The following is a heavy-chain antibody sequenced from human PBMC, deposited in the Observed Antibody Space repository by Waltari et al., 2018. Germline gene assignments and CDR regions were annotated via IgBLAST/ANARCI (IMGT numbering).Heavy chain of an antibody. CDR2: IYHSGST. J-gene: IGHJ5*02. CDR1: GYSISSGYY. V-gene: IGHV4-38-2*01. D-gene: IGHD3-10*01. Sequence: QVQLQESGPGLVKPSETLSLTCAVSGYSISSGYYWGWIRQPPGKGLEWIGSIYHSGSTYYNPSLKSRVTISVDTSKNQFSLKLSSVTAADTAGYYCARASPNYYGSGSHSNWFDPWGQGTLVTVSS. CDR3: ARASPNYYGSGSHSNWFDP.